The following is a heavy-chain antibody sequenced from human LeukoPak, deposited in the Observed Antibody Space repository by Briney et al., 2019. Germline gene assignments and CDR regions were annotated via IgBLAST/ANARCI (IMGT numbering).Heavy chain of an antibody. J-gene: IGHJ4*02. V-gene: IGHV3-48*01. CDR2: ISSSSSTI. CDR3: ARAARQYIVLKREPYYFDY. Sequence: GGSLRLSCAASGFTFSSYSMNWVRQAPGKGLEWVSYISSSSSTIYYADPVKGRFTISRDNAKNSLYLQMNSLRAEDTAVYYCARAARQYIVLKREPYYFDYWGQGTLVTVSS. D-gene: IGHD2-8*01. CDR1: GFTFSSYS.